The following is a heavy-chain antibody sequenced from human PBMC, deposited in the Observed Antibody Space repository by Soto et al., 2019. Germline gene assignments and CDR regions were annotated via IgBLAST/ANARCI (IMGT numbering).Heavy chain of an antibody. D-gene: IGHD2-15*01. CDR3: ATMGTPATGLSYFDF. Sequence: QVQLQESGPGLVKPSQTLSLTCTVSGGSISSGNYYWSWIRQPPGKGLEWIGFISYSGSAHYNPSLKSRVNMSVDTSKKQFSLNLSFVTAADTAVYYCATMGTPATGLSYFDFWGQGTLFTVSS. J-gene: IGHJ4*02. V-gene: IGHV4-30-4*01. CDR2: ISYSGSA. CDR1: GGSISSGNYY.